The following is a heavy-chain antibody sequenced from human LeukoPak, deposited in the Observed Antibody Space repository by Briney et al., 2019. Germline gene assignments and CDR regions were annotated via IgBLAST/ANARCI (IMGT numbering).Heavy chain of an antibody. Sequence: GGSLRLSCAASGFTFSSYEMNWVRQAPGKGLEWVSYITSGGSTIYYADSVKGRFTISRDNAKNSLYLQMNSLRAEDTAVYYCATMPGGGYCSSTSCYATFDSWGQGTLVTVSS. V-gene: IGHV3-48*03. D-gene: IGHD2-2*01. J-gene: IGHJ4*02. CDR3: ATMPGGGYCSSTSCYATFDS. CDR1: GFTFSSYE. CDR2: ITSGGSTI.